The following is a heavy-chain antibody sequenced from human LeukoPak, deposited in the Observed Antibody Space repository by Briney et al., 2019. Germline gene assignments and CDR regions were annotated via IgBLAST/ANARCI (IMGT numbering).Heavy chain of an antibody. J-gene: IGHJ4*02. Sequence: PGGSLRLSCAASGFTFSSYAMSWVRQAPGKGLEWVSAISGSGGSTYYADSVKGRFTISRDNSKNTLYLQMNSLRAKDTAVYYCRGTPRGGRDYWGQGTLVTVSS. CDR1: GFTFSSYA. CDR2: ISGSGGST. V-gene: IGHV3-23*01. D-gene: IGHD2-15*01. CDR3: RGTPRGGRDY.